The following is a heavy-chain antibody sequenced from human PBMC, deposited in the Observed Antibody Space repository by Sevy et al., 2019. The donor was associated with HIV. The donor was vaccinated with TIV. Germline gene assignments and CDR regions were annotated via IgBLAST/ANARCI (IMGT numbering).Heavy chain of an antibody. CDR1: GFTFSSYA. CDR2: IGGSADYT. V-gene: IGHV3-23*01. J-gene: IGHJ5*02. D-gene: IGHD6-6*01. CDR3: ARQRIAARLGWFDP. Sequence: GGSLRLSCVTSGFTFSSYAMSWVRQTPGKGLEWVSAIGGSADYTYYADSVKGRFTISRDNSKNTLYLQMNSLRAEDTAVYYCARQRIAARLGWFDPWGQGTLVTVSS.